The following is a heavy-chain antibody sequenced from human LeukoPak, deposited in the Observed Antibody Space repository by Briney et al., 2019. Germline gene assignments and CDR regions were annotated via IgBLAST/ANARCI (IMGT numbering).Heavy chain of an antibody. V-gene: IGHV3-64D*06. CDR3: VKDLSDRDVDY. Sequence: GGSLKLSCLGSGFTFSWYGMNWVRQAPGRGLEYVSSISKNGGNTYYVDSVKGRFTISRDNSKNTLYLQMNSLRVEDTAVYFCVKDLSDRDVDYWGQGTLVTVSS. CDR1: GFTFSWYG. J-gene: IGHJ4*02. D-gene: IGHD2-21*02. CDR2: ISKNGGNT.